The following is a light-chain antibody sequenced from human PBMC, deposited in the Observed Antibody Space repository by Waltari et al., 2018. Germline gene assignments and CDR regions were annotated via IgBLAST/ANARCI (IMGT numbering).Light chain of an antibody. V-gene: IGLV2-14*03. CDR1: IPAVGGYNS. J-gene: IGLJ2*01. CDR2: DVT. CDR3: SSYTFTNTVS. Sequence: QSALTQPAPVSGSPGPSITISCTGTIPAVGGYNSVPWYQQYPGRAPQLLIYDVTRRPSGVSNRFSGSKSGNTASLTISGLQAEDEADYYCSSYTFTNTVSFGGGTRLTVL.